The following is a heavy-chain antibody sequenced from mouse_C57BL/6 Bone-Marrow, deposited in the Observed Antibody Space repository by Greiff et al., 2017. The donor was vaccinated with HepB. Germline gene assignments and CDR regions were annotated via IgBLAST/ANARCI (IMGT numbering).Heavy chain of an antibody. J-gene: IGHJ2*01. V-gene: IGHV1-85*01. CDR2: IYPRDGST. CDR1: GYTFTSYD. Sequence: VQLQQSGPELVKPGASVKLSCKASGYTFTSYDINWVKQRPGQGLEWIGWIYPRDGSTKYNEKLKGKATLTVETSSSTAYMELHSLTSEDSAVYFCARWSVRITTVVADYCGQGTTLTVSS. CDR3: ARWSVRITTVVADY. D-gene: IGHD1-1*01.